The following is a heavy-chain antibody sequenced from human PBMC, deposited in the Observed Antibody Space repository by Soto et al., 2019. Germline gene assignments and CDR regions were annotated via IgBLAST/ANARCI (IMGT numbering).Heavy chain of an antibody. Sequence: SETLSLTCGVSGGFTSRGGYSWSWIRQPPGKGLEWIGYIYHSGRTYYNPSLKSRVTISEDRSKNQFSLKLSSVTAADTAVYYCARVPSPWGQGTLVTVS. J-gene: IGHJ5*02. CDR2: IYHSGRT. CDR3: ARVPSP. V-gene: IGHV4-30-2*01. CDR1: GGFTSRGGYS.